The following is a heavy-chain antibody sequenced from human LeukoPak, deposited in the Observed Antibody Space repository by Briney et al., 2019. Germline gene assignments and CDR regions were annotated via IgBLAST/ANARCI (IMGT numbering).Heavy chain of an antibody. V-gene: IGHV4-38-2*01. D-gene: IGHD3-10*01. Sequence: SETLSLTCAVCGYSISSGYYWGWIRQPPGKGLELIGSIYHSGSTYYNPSLKSRVTISVDTSKNQFSLKLSSVTAADTAVYYCARGDYYGSGSSPRHDYWGQGTLVTVSS. J-gene: IGHJ4*02. CDR2: IYHSGST. CDR3: ARGDYYGSGSSPRHDY. CDR1: GYSISSGYY.